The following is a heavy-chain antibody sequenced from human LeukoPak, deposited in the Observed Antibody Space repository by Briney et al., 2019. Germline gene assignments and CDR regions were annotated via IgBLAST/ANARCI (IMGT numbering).Heavy chain of an antibody. V-gene: IGHV1-2*02. CDR1: GYTFTGSY. CDR2: INPNSGGT. CDR3: ARDSGVYFDY. Sequence: ASVKVSCKASGYTFTGSYMHWVRQAPGQGLEWMGWINPNSGGTNYAQKFQGRVTMTRDTSISTAHMELSRLRSDDTAVYYCARDSGVYFDYWGQGTLVTVSS. D-gene: IGHD6-25*01. J-gene: IGHJ4*02.